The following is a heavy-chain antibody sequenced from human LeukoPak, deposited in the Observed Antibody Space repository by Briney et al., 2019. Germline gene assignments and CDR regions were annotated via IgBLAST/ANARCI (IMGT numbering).Heavy chain of an antibody. J-gene: IGHJ3*02. V-gene: IGHV3-21*01. CDR2: ISSSSSYI. CDR1: GFTFSSYS. CDR3: ARGRMTTVTTDAFDI. D-gene: IGHD4-17*01. Sequence: KPGGSLRLSCAPSGFTFSSYSMNWVRQAPGKGLEWVSSISSSSSYIYYADSVKGRFTISRDNAKNSLYLQMNSLRAEDTAVYYCARGRMTTVTTDAFDIWGQGTMVTVSS.